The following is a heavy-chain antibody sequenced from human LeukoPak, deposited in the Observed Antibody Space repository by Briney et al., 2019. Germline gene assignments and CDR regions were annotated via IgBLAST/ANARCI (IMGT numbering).Heavy chain of an antibody. CDR1: GGSISSSSYY. J-gene: IGHJ4*02. Sequence: PSETLSLTCTVSGGSISSSSYYWGWIRQPPGKGLEWIGSIYYSGSTYYNPSLKSRVTISVDTSKNQFSLKLSSVTAADTAVYYCATQAMVYDYYFDYWGQGTLVTVSS. D-gene: IGHD2-8*01. CDR2: IYYSGST. CDR3: ATQAMVYDYYFDY. V-gene: IGHV4-39*01.